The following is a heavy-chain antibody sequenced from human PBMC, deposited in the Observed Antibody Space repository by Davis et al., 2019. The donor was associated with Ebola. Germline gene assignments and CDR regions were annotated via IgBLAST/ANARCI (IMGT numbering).Heavy chain of an antibody. CDR2: VYYSGTT. CDR1: GGSISSSNW. CDR3: ARGNSDYGDFDY. Sequence: MPSETLSLTCAISGGSISSSNWWSWVRQPPGKGLDWIGYVYYSGTTDYNPSLQSRVTISVDTSNNQFSLKLNSAAAADTAVYYCARGNSDYGDFDYWGPGTLVTVSS. D-gene: IGHD4-17*01. V-gene: IGHV4-4*02. J-gene: IGHJ4*02.